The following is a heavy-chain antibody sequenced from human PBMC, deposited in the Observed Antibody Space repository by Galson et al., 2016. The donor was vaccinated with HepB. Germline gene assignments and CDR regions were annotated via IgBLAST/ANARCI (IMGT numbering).Heavy chain of an antibody. D-gene: IGHD2-2*01. CDR3: DRDTSTWDGLGTEYFPH. J-gene: IGHJ1*01. CDR1: GDSVSSNDAI. CDR2: TYYRSKWYN. V-gene: IGHV6-1*01. Sequence: CAISGDSVSSNDAIRNWIRQSPSRGLEWLGRTYYRSKWYNHYAVSVKSRITIDPDTSRNQIPLQLNSVTHEDTAVYYCDRDTSTWDGLGTEYFPHWGQGTLVTVSS.